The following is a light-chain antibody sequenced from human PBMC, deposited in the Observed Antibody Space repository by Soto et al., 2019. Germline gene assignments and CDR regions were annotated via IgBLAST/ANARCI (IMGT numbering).Light chain of an antibody. V-gene: IGKV1-39*01. CDR1: QSISSY. J-gene: IGKJ1*01. Sequence: DIQMTQSPSSLSASVGDRVTITSGASQSISSYLNWYQQKPGKAPKLLIYAASSLQTGVPSRFSGRGSGTDFSLTISSLQPEDFSTYYCQQSYSTPRTFGQGTKVDIK. CDR3: QQSYSTPRT. CDR2: AAS.